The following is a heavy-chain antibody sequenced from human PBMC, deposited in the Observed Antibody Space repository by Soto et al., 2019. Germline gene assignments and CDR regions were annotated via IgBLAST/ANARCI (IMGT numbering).Heavy chain of an antibody. CDR3: ARVSGIPTRFEY. Sequence: SAYIPRPCCYFVCFRTPPGKGLEWIGPIYHSGSTYYNPSLKSRVTISVATSKNQFSLKLSSVTAADTAVYYCARVSGIPTRFEYWGQGTLVTVS. J-gene: IGHJ4*02. V-gene: IGHV4-38-2*02. D-gene: IGHD5-12*01. CDR2: IYHSGST. CDR1: AYIPRPCCY.